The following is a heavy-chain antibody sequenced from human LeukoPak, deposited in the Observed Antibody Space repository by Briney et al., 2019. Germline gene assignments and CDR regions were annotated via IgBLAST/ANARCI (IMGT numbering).Heavy chain of an antibody. D-gene: IGHD2-15*01. Sequence: SETLSLTCAVYGGSFSGYYWSWIRQPPGKGLEWIGEINHSGSANYNPPLKSRVTISVDTSKNQFSLKLSSVTAADTAVYYCARDRGGYCSGGSCYSAVTDYWGQGTLVTVSS. J-gene: IGHJ4*02. CDR1: GGSFSGYY. V-gene: IGHV4-34*01. CDR2: INHSGSA. CDR3: ARDRGGYCSGGSCYSAVTDY.